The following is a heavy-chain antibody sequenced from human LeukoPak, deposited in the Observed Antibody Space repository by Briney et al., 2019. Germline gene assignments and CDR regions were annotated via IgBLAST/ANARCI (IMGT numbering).Heavy chain of an antibody. Sequence: GGSLRLPCVASGFTFSSTTMGWVRQAPGRGLEWVSSITAIDGRTYYADSVRGRFTISRDNSKNTLYLQMNSLRAEDTAVYYCARDNGSGYYADAFDIWGQGTMVTVSS. D-gene: IGHD3-22*01. CDR2: ITAIDGRT. V-gene: IGHV3-23*01. J-gene: IGHJ3*02. CDR3: ARDNGSGYYADAFDI. CDR1: GFTFSSTT.